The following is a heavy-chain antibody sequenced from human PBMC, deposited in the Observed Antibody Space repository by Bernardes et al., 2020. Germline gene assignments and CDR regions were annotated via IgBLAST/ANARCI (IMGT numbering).Heavy chain of an antibody. D-gene: IGHD3-10*01. V-gene: IGHV4-4*02. J-gene: IGHJ4*02. CDR1: GGSISSINW. CDR3: AREASMLRGVINFFDF. Sequence: SETLSLTCAVSGGSISSINWWRCVLQPPGKGLEWIGEIYHSGSTNYNPSLKSRVTISGDTSKNQFSLKLTSVTAADTAVYYCAREASMLRGVINFFDFWGQGTPVTVSS. CDR2: IYHSGST.